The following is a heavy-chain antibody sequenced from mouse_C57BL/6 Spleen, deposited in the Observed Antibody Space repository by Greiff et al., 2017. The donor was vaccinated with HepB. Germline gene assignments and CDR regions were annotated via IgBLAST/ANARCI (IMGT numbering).Heavy chain of an antibody. CDR1: GYTFTDYE. CDR2: IDPETGGT. Sequence: VQLQQSGAELVRPGASVTLSCKASGYTFTDYEMHWVKQTPVHGLEWIGAIDPETGGTAYNQKFKGKAILTADKSSSTAYMELRSLTSEDSAVYYCTRYIYYGNYDYAMDYWGQGTSVTVSS. V-gene: IGHV1-15*01. J-gene: IGHJ4*01. D-gene: IGHD2-1*01. CDR3: TRYIYYGNYDYAMDY.